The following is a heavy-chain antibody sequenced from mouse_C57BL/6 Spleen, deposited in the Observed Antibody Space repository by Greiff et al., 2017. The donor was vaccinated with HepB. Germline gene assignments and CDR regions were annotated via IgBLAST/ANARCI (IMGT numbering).Heavy chain of an antibody. CDR2: IDPETGGT. CDR1: GYTFTDYE. J-gene: IGHJ4*01. V-gene: IGHV1-15*01. CDR3: TRGGGWLLRAMDY. Sequence: VQVVESGAELVRPGASVTLSCKASGYTFTDYEMHWVKQTPVHGLEWIGAIDPETGGTAYNQKFKGKAILTADKSSSTAYMELRSLTSEDSAVYYCTRGGGWLLRAMDYWGQGTSVTVSS. D-gene: IGHD2-3*01.